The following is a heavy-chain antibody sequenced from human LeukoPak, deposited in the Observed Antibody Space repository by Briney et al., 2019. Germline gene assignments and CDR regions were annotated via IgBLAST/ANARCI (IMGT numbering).Heavy chain of an antibody. Sequence: ASVTVSCTASGYTFTSYGISWVRQAPGQGLEWMGWISAYNGNTNYAQKLQGRVTMTTDTSTSTAYMELRSLRSDDTAVYYCARGLSGYYYGSGSYYSSDYWGQGTLVTVSS. CDR3: ARGLSGYYYGSGSYYSSDY. D-gene: IGHD3-10*01. J-gene: IGHJ4*02. CDR2: ISAYNGNT. V-gene: IGHV1-18*01. CDR1: GYTFTSYG.